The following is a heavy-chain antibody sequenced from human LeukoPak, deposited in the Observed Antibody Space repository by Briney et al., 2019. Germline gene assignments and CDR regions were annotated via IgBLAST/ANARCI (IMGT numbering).Heavy chain of an antibody. CDR1: GFTFSTAW. D-gene: IGHD2-15*01. J-gene: IGHJ4*02. CDR3: STAGYCSGGDCYSFDY. Sequence: PGGSLRLSCAASGFTFSTAWMCWVRQAPGKGLEWVGRIKSKIDGSTTEYAAPVKGIFTISRDDSKNTVYLQMNSPKTEDTAVYFCSTAGYCSGGDCYSFDYWGQGIRVTLSS. CDR2: IKSKIDGSTT. V-gene: IGHV3-15*01.